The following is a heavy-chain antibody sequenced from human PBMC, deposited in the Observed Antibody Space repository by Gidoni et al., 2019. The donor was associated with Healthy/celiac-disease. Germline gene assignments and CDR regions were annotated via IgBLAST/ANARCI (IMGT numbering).Heavy chain of an antibody. CDR1: GGSFSGYH. CDR3: AGGASMPSAFDI. J-gene: IGHJ3*02. CDR2: INHSGST. Sequence: QVQLQQWGAGLLKPSETLSLTCAVYGGSFSGYHWSWIRQPPGKGLGWIGEINHSGSTNYNPFLKSRVTISVDTSKNQFSLKLSSVTAADTAVYYCAGGASMPSAFDIWGQGTMVTVSS. D-gene: IGHD2-2*01. V-gene: IGHV4-34*01.